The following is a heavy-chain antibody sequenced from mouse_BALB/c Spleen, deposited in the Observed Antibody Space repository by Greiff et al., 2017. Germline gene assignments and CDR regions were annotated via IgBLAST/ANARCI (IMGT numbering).Heavy chain of an antibody. CDR1: GFTFSDYY. CDR2: ISDGGSYT. CDR3: ARDKTPRGYAMDY. Sequence: EVKLVESGGGLVKPGGSLKLSCAASGFTFSDYYMYWVRQTPEKRLEWVATISDGGSYTYYPDSVKGRFTISRDNAKNNLYLQMSSLKSEDTAMYYCARDKTPRGYAMDYWGQGTSVTVSS. V-gene: IGHV5-4*02. J-gene: IGHJ4*01.